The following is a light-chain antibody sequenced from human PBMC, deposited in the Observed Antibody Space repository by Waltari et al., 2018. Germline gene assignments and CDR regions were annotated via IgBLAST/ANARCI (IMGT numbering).Light chain of an antibody. J-gene: IGLJ2*01. V-gene: IGLV1-40*01. Sequence: QSALSQPPSASGTPGQRVTISCTGSSSNIGSPYNVHWYQQVPGRAPKLLIYDDSHRPSGVPDRSSGSKSGTSASLAITGLQAEDEAEYFCQSYDSGLNGLFFGGGTKVTVL. CDR2: DDS. CDR3: QSYDSGLNGLF. CDR1: SSNIGSPYN.